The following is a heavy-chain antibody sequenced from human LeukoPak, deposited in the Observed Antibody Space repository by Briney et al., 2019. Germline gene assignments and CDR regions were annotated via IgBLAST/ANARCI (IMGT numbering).Heavy chain of an antibody. Sequence: PSETLSLTCTVSGGSISTYHWSWIRLPAGKGLEWIGRIYNSGSTKYNSSLKSRVTMSVDTSKNQFSLKVGSVTAADTAVYYCARDLMVEERPSIIYYYYYYMDVWGKGTTVTVSS. J-gene: IGHJ6*03. D-gene: IGHD2-8*02. CDR1: GGSISTYH. V-gene: IGHV4-4*07. CDR2: IYNSGST. CDR3: ARDLMVEERPSIIYYYYYYMDV.